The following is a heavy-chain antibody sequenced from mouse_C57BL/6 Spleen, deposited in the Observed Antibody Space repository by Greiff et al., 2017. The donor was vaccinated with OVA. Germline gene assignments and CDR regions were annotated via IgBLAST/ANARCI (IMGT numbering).Heavy chain of an antibody. D-gene: IGHD2-1*01. CDR1: GFSLTSYG. CDR3: AKNEGYGNYAWFAY. J-gene: IGHJ3*01. CDR2: IWRGGST. Sequence: VQGVESGPGLVQPSQSLSITCTVSGFSLTSYGVHWVRQSPGKGLEWLGVIWRGGSTDYNAAFMSRLSITKDNSKSQVFFKMNSLQADDTAIYYCAKNEGYGNYAWFAYWGQGTLVTVSA. V-gene: IGHV2-5*01.